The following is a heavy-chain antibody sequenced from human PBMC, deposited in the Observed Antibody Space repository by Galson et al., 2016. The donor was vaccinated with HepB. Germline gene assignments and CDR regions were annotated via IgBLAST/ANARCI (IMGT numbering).Heavy chain of an antibody. CDR3: ARDRHHQWFGELLGAFDI. J-gene: IGHJ3*02. Sequence: TLSLTCTVSGGSVSSGGYYWSWIRQHPGKGLEWIGYIYYSGSTYYNPSLKSRVTISVDTSKNQFSLKLSSVTAADTAVYYCARDRHHQWFGELLGAFDIWGQGTMVTVSS. D-gene: IGHD3-10*01. CDR2: IYYSGST. CDR1: GGSVSSGGYY. V-gene: IGHV4-31*03.